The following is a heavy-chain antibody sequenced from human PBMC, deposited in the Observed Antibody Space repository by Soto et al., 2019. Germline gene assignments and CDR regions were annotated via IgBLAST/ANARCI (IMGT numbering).Heavy chain of an antibody. CDR3: ARDENILTYWPWFDP. V-gene: IGHV3-23*01. J-gene: IGHJ5*02. D-gene: IGHD3-9*01. Sequence: GGSLRLSCAASGFTFSSYAMSWVRQAPGKGLEWVSAISGSGGSTYYADSVKGRFTISRDNAKNSLYLQMNSLRAEDTAVYYCARDENILTYWPWFDPWGQGTLVTVSS. CDR2: ISGSGGST. CDR1: GFTFSSYA.